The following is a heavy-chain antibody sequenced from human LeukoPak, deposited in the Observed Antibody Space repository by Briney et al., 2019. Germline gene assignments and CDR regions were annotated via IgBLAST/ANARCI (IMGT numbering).Heavy chain of an antibody. CDR3: ARVGRQWLRFRHNWFDP. V-gene: IGHV1-18*01. J-gene: IGHJ5*02. CDR1: GYTFTSYG. Sequence: ASVKVSCKASGYTFTSYGITWVRQAPGQGLEWMGRISTYSGNTNYAQKLQGRVTMARNTSISTAYMELSSLRSEDTAVYYCARVGRQWLRFRHNWFDPWGQGTLVTVSS. D-gene: IGHD5-12*01. CDR2: ISTYSGNT.